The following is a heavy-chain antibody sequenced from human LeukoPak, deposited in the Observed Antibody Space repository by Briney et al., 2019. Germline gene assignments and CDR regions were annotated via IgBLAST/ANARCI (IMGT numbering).Heavy chain of an antibody. J-gene: IGHJ5*02. Sequence: ASVKVSCKASGYTFTSYDINWVRQATGQGLEWMGWMNPNSGNTGYAQKFQGRVTMTRNTSISTAYMELSSLRSEDTAVYYCARGRYGGSYYSTNNWFDPWGQGTLVTVSS. CDR1: GYTFTSYD. D-gene: IGHD1-26*01. V-gene: IGHV1-8*01. CDR3: ARGRYGGSYYSTNNWFDP. CDR2: MNPNSGNT.